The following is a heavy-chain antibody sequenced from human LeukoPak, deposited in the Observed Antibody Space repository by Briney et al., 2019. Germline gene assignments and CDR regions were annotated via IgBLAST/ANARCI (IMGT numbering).Heavy chain of an antibody. CDR3: ARRDYYDPFDY. CDR1: GGSFNTYN. Sequence: SETLSLTCGVHGGSFNTYNCSWIRQSAGKGLEWIGEINPSGRTTYNPSLKSRVTISVDTSKNQFSLKLSSVTAADTAVYYCARRDYYDPFDYWGQGTLVTVSS. D-gene: IGHD3-22*01. V-gene: IGHV4-34*01. J-gene: IGHJ4*02. CDR2: INPSGRT.